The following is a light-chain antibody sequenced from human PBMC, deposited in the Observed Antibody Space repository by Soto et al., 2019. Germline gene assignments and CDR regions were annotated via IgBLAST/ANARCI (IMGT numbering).Light chain of an antibody. V-gene: IGLV2-8*01. Sequence: QSALTQPPSASGSPGQSVTISCTGTSSDVGAYKYVSWYQQYPGKAPKLMIYAVSKRPPGVPDRFSGSKSGNTASLTVSGLQAEDEADYYCTSYVGSNIWVFGGGTKLTVL. CDR1: SSDVGAYKY. CDR2: AVS. CDR3: TSYVGSNIWV. J-gene: IGLJ3*02.